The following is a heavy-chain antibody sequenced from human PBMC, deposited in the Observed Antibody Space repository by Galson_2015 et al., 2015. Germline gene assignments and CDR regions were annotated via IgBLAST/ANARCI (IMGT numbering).Heavy chain of an antibody. CDR1: GFTFSDYY. CDR3: ARAHFWSGYDHDY. Sequence: SLRLSCAASGFTFSDYYMSWIRQAPGKGLEWVSYISSSGSTIYYADSVKGRFTISRDNAKNSLYLQMNSLRAEDTAVYYCARAHFWSGYDHDYWGQGTLVTVSS. V-gene: IGHV3-11*01. D-gene: IGHD3-3*02. J-gene: IGHJ4*02. CDR2: ISSSGSTI.